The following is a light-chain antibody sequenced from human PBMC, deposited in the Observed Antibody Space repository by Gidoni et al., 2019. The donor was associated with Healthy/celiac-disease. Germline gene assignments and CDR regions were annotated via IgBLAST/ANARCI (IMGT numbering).Light chain of an antibody. V-gene: IGKV4-1*01. CDR1: QSVLYSSNNKNY. CDR2: WAS. J-gene: IGKJ1*01. CDR3: QQYYSTPRT. Sequence: DIVPTQPPDSLPVSLGERATINRKSSQSVLYSSNNKNYLAWYQQKPGQPPKLLIYWASTRESGVPDRFSGSGSGTDFTLTISSLQAEDVAVYYCQQYYSTPRTFGQGTKVEIK.